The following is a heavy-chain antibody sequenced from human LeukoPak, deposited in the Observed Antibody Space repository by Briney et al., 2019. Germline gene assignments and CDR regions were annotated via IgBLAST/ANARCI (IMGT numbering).Heavy chain of an antibody. V-gene: IGHV3-23*01. Sequence: GGSLRLSCAASGFTVSDNYISWVRQAPGKGLEWVSGLSSSGGSTFYADSVKGRFTISRDNSKNTVYLQMNSLRGEDTAIYYCARGVTVTTDFWGQGTLVTVSS. CDR1: GFTVSDNY. J-gene: IGHJ4*02. CDR3: ARGVTVTTDF. CDR2: LSSSGGST. D-gene: IGHD4-17*01.